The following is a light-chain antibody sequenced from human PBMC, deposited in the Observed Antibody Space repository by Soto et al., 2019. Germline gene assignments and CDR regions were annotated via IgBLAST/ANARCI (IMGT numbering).Light chain of an antibody. CDR1: QSISSK. V-gene: IGKV3-11*01. Sequence: EVVMTQSPATLSVSPGERATLSCRASQSISSKLAWYQQKPGQAPRLLIYDASSRATGVPARFSGSGSGTDFSLTISSLEPEDVAVYYCQQRSQWPPMTFGQGTRLEIK. J-gene: IGKJ5*01. CDR2: DAS. CDR3: QQRSQWPPMT.